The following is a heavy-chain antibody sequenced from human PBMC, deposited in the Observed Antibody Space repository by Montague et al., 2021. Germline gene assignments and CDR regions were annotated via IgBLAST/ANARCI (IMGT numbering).Heavy chain of an antibody. CDR3: ARESGRYCYMDI. CDR2: VSHGGRT. V-gene: IGHV4-38-2*02. J-gene: IGHJ6*03. D-gene: IGHD3-3*01. CDR1: RSLINSDYY. Sequence: SETLSLTYTVSRSLINSDYYWGWIRQPPGKGLEWMGSVSHGGRTYYNPSLKSRVTISVDTSNNHFSLKLSSVTAADTAMYYCARESGRYCYMDIWGQGTTITVSS.